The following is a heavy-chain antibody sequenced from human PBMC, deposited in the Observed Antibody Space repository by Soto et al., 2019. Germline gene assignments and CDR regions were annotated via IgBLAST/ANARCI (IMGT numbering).Heavy chain of an antibody. J-gene: IGHJ4*02. CDR3: ARDGYNSYFDY. V-gene: IGHV3-30*03. CDR1: GFTFSNYG. D-gene: IGHD5-12*01. CDR2: ISYDGSNK. Sequence: PGGSLRLSCAASGFTFSNYGMHWVRQAPGKGLEWVAVISYDGSNKYYADSVKGRFTISRDNSKNTLYLQMNSLRAEDTAVYYCARDGYNSYFDYWGQGTLVTVSS.